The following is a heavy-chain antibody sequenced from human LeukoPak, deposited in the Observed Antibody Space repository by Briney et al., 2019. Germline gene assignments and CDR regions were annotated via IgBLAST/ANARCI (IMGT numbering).Heavy chain of an antibody. D-gene: IGHD5-12*01. CDR2: ISTSGSYT. CDR1: GLIFSDHY. J-gene: IGHJ4*02. V-gene: IGHV3-11*06. Sequence: PGGSLRLSCAASGLIFSDHYMSWIRQAPGKGLEWVSYISTSGSYTNYADSVKGRFTISRDNAKNSLYLQMNSLRAEDTAVYYCARDASGGYDSGYWGQGTLVTVSS. CDR3: ARDASGGYDSGY.